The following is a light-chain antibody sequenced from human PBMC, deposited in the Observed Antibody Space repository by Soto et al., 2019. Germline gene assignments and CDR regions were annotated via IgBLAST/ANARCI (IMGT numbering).Light chain of an antibody. CDR1: SGHSSYA. J-gene: IGLJ2*01. CDR3: QTWGTGIQLV. Sequence: QAVVTQSPSASASLGASVKLTCTLSSGHSSYAIAWHQQQPEKGPRYLMKLNSDGSHSKGDGIPDRFSGSSSGAERYLTISSLQSADEADYYCQTWGTGIQLVFGGGTKLTVL. CDR2: LNSDGSH. V-gene: IGLV4-69*01.